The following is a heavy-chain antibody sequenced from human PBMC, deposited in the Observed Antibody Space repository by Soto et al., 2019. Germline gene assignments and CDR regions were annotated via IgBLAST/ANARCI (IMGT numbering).Heavy chain of an antibody. CDR2: ISSSSSSI. J-gene: IGHJ6*02. D-gene: IGHD3-10*01. CDR1: GFTFSSYR. CDR3: ARASSNLWFGEVELWNYYYGMDV. Sequence: PWGSLRLPCAASGFTFSSYRMNWVRQAPGKGLDWVPSISSSSSSIYYADSVKSRFTISRDNAKNSLYLQMNSPRAEDTAVYYCARASSNLWFGEVELWNYYYGMDVWGQWTTVTVSS. V-gene: IGHV3-21*01.